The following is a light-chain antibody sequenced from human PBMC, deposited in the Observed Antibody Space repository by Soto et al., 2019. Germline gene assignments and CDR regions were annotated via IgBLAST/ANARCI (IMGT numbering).Light chain of an antibody. CDR1: QTISSW. CDR3: QQTDTLPST. Sequence: DIQMTQSPSTLSGSVGDRVTITCRASQTISSWLAWYQQKPGKAPKLLIFAASTLQSGVPSRFSGSGSRTDFTLTITSLQPEDIGTYYCQQTDTLPSTFGQGTRLEI. J-gene: IGKJ5*01. CDR2: AAS. V-gene: IGKV1-12*01.